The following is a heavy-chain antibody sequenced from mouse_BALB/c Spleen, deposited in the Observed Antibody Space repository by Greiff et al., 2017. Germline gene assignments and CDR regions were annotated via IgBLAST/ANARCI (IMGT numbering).Heavy chain of an antibody. CDR2: INPGSGGT. CDR3: ARETTVVAKDAWFAY. V-gene: IGHV1-54*03. D-gene: IGHD1-1*01. J-gene: IGHJ3*01. Sequence: QVQLQQSGAELVRPGTSVKVSCKASGYAFTNYLIEWVKQRPGQGLEWIGVINPGSGGTNYNEKFKGKATLTADKSSSTAYMQLSSLTSDDSAVYFCARETTVVAKDAWFAYWGQGTLVTVSA. CDR1: GYAFTNYL.